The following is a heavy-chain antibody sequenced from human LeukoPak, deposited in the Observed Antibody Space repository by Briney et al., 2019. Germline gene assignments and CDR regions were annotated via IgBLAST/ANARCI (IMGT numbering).Heavy chain of an antibody. CDR1: GFTFSSYW. Sequence: PGGSLRLSCAASGFTFSSYWMHWVRQAPGKGLVWVSRINSDGSSTSYADSVKGRFTISRGNAKNTLYLQMNSLRAEDTAVYYCARKGYYYYMDVWGKGTTVTISS. V-gene: IGHV3-74*01. CDR2: INSDGSST. J-gene: IGHJ6*03. CDR3: ARKGYYYYMDV.